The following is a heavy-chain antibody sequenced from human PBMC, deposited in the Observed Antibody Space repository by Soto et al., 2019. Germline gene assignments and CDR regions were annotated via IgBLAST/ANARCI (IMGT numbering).Heavy chain of an antibody. CDR3: ARGGYYDSSGSRNYHYYGMDA. J-gene: IGHJ6*02. V-gene: IGHV1-18*01. D-gene: IGHD3-22*01. CDR2: ISPYDDNT. Sequence: QVQLVQSGTEVKKPGASVKVSCKASGYTFTSYGISWVRQAPGQGLEWMGWISPYDDNTNYAQNLQGRVTMTTYTSTRTAYMELSSLRSDDTAVYYCARGGYYDSSGSRNYHYYGMDAWGQGTTVTVS. CDR1: GYTFTSYG.